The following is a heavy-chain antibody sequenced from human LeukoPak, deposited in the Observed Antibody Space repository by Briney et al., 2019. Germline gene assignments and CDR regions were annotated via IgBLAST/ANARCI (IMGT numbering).Heavy chain of an antibody. Sequence: SQTLSLTCTVSGGSISSGGYYWSWIRQPPGKGLEWIGYIYHSGSTYYNPSLKSRVTISVDRSKNQFSLKLSSVTAADTAVYYCARASLTGYLYYFDYWGQGTLVTVSS. CDR1: GGSISSGGYY. CDR3: ARASLTGYLYYFDY. V-gene: IGHV4-30-2*01. J-gene: IGHJ4*02. D-gene: IGHD3-9*01. CDR2: IYHSGST.